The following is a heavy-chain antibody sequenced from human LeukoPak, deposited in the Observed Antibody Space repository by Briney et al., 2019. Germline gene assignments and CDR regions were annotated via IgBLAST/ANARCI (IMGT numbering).Heavy chain of an antibody. CDR2: IKQDESEK. V-gene: IGHV3-7*01. Sequence: GGSLRLSCAASGFTFSSYGMHWVRQAPGKRLEWVANIKQDESEKNYVDSVKGRFTISRDNGKNSLYLQMNSLRAEDTAMYYCAKIGDHTSGSFYRPLDFWGQGTLVTVSS. CDR1: GFTFSSYG. CDR3: AKIGDHTSGSFYRPLDF. D-gene: IGHD3-10*01. J-gene: IGHJ4*02.